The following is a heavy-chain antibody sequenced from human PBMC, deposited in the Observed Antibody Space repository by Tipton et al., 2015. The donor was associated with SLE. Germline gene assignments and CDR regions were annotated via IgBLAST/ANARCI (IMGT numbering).Heavy chain of an antibody. CDR1: GGSISSYS. CDR3: ARGYPMDH. CDR2: IYTSGTT. V-gene: IGHV4-4*07. Sequence: TLSLTCSVSGGSISSYSWSWIRQPAGKGVEWIGRIYTSGTTDYSSSLKGRITISVDMSKNQFHLRLSSVTAADAAVYYCARGYPMDHWGQGTLVTVSS. D-gene: IGHD6-13*01. J-gene: IGHJ4*02.